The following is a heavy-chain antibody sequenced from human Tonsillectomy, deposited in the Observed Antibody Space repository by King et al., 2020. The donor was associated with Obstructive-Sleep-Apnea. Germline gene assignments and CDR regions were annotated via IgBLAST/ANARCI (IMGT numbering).Heavy chain of an antibody. CDR1: GFTFSGYG. CDR3: AKDFRENWTLEY. CDR2: FSYDGSNK. Sequence: VQLVESGGGVVQPGTSLRLSCAASGFTFSGYGMHWVRQAPGKGLEWVALFSYDGSNKYYADSVKGRFTISRDNSKNTLYLQMNSLRAEDTAIYYCAKDFRENWTLEYWGQGTLVTVSS. J-gene: IGHJ4*02. D-gene: IGHD3/OR15-3a*01. V-gene: IGHV3-30*18.